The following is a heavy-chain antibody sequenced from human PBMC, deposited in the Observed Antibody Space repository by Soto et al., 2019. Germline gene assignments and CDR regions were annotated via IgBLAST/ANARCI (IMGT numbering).Heavy chain of an antibody. Sequence: SETLSLTCTVSGDSISNYYWSWIRQPPGKGLEWIGYIYYSGRAIYNPSLKSRVTMSIETSKNHFSLKLSSVTAADTAAYYCARHIVPVATINDYYYGMDVWGQGTTVTVSS. CDR2: IYYSGRA. CDR1: GDSISNYY. CDR3: ARHIVPVATINDYYYGMDV. V-gene: IGHV4-59*08. D-gene: IGHD5-12*01. J-gene: IGHJ6*02.